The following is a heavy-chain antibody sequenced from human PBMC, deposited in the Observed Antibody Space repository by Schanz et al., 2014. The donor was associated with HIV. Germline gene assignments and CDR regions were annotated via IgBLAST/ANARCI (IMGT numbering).Heavy chain of an antibody. D-gene: IGHD4-17*01. CDR3: AKGYGDYYWYFDL. CDR2: IWYDGSQK. Sequence: QVQLVESGGGVVQPGRSLRLSCAASGFSFSSYGIHWVRQGPGKGLEWVALIWYDGSQKYYADSVKGRFTISRDNSKNTLYLQMNSLRAEDTAVYYCAKGYGDYYWYFDLWGRGTLVTVSS. V-gene: IGHV3-33*06. CDR1: GFSFSSYG. J-gene: IGHJ2*01.